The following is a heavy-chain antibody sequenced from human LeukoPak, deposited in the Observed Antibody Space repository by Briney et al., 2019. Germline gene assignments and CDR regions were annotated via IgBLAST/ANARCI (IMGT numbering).Heavy chain of an antibody. D-gene: IGHD5-12*01. Sequence: PSETLSLTCTVSGGSISSSSYYWGWIRQPPGKGLEWIGYIFYSGNSYYNPSLKSRLTISVDTSKNQFSLKLSSVTAADTAMYYCARLGYNDYVNYWGQGTLVTVSS. V-gene: IGHV4-30-4*08. J-gene: IGHJ4*02. CDR3: ARLGYNDYVNY. CDR1: GGSISSSSYY. CDR2: IFYSGNS.